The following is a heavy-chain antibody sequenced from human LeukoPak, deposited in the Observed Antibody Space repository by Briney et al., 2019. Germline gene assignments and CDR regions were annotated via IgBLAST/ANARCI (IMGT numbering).Heavy chain of an antibody. D-gene: IGHD2-15*01. V-gene: IGHV3-30*04. CDR3: ARAGRILDYFDY. Sequence: PGGSLRLSCAASGFTFSRYALHWVRQAPGKGLEWVAVISFDAQNKYYIDSVKGRFTISKDNSKNTLYLEMSSLRPDDTAVYYCARAGRILDYFDYWGQGTLVTVSS. J-gene: IGHJ4*02. CDR1: GFTFSRYA. CDR2: ISFDAQNK.